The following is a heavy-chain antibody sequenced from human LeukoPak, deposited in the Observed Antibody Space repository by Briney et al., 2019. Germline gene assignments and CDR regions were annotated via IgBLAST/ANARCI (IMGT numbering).Heavy chain of an antibody. J-gene: IGHJ6*03. D-gene: IGHD4-23*01. CDR2: ISSSGSTI. CDR3: ARVGVRHYYMDV. V-gene: IGHV3-48*03. Sequence: GGSLRLSCAASGFTFSSYEMNWVRQAPGKGLEWVSYISSSGSTIYYADSVKGRFTISRDNAKNSLYLQMNSLRAEDTAVYYCARVGVRHYYMDVWGKGTTVTVSS. CDR1: GFTFSSYE.